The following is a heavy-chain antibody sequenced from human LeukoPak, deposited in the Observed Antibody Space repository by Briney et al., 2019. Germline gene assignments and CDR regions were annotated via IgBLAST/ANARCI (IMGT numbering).Heavy chain of an antibody. J-gene: IGHJ4*02. CDR2: INSDDTDT. V-gene: IGHV3-74*01. D-gene: IGHD3-22*01. Sequence: PGGSLRLSCAASGFNFRSYWMQWVRQVPGKGPVWVARINSDDTDTYADSVKGRFTISRDNADNMLYLQMNSLKADDTAVYYCTRDAGHCHSSGCWKPSDYWGQGALVTASS. CDR3: TRDAGHCHSSGCWKPSDY. CDR1: GFNFRSYW.